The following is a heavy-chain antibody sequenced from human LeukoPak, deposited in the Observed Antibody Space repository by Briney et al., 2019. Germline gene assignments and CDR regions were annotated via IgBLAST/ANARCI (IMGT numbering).Heavy chain of an antibody. J-gene: IGHJ4*02. D-gene: IGHD3-22*01. CDR2: IIPIFGTA. CDR1: GGTFSSYA. Sequence: GASVKVSCKASGGTFSSYAISWVRQAPGQGLEWMGGIIPIFGTANYAQKFQGRVTITTDESTSTAYMELSSLRSEDTAVYYCAREGDGANYYDSSGLVYWGQGTLVTVSS. CDR3: AREGDGANYYDSSGLVY. V-gene: IGHV1-69*05.